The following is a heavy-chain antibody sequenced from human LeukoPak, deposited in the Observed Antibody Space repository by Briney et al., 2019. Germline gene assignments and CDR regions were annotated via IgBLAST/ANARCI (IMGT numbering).Heavy chain of an antibody. Sequence: GGSLRLSCAASGFTFSSYEMNWVRQAPGKGLEWVSYISSSGSTIYYADSVKGRFTISRDNAKNSLYLQMNSLRAEDTAVFYCARGRSWFDPWGQGTLVTVSS. CDR3: ARGRSWFDP. CDR1: GFTFSSYE. V-gene: IGHV3-48*03. J-gene: IGHJ5*02. CDR2: ISSSGSTI.